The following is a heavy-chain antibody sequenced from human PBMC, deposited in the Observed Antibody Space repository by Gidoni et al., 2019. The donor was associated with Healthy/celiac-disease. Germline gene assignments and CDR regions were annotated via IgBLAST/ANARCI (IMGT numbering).Heavy chain of an antibody. CDR2: IYSGGST. J-gene: IGHJ4*02. D-gene: IGHD3-22*01. Sequence: EVQLVESGGGLVQPGGSLRLSCAASGFTVSSNYMSWVRQAPGKGLEWVSVIYSGGSTYYADSVKGRFTISRDNSKNTLYLQMNSLRAEDTAVYYCARDSLSTYYYDSSGYYHFDYWGQGTLVTVSS. CDR3: ARDSLSTYYYDSSGYYHFDY. V-gene: IGHV3-66*02. CDR1: GFTVSSNY.